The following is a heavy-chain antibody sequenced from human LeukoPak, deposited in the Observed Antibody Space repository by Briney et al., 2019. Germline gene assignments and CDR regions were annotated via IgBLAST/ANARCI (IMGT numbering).Heavy chain of an antibody. CDR2: IRYDGSNK. CDR3: AKDRVYYDSSGYYYAGRYFDY. CDR1: GFTFSNYG. Sequence: GGSLRLSCAASGFTFSNYGMHWVRQAPGKGLEWVAFIRYDGSNKYYADSVKGRFTISRDNSKNTLYLQMNSLRAEDTAVYYRAKDRVYYDSSGYYYAGRYFDYWGQGTLVTVYS. J-gene: IGHJ4*02. D-gene: IGHD3-22*01. V-gene: IGHV3-30*02.